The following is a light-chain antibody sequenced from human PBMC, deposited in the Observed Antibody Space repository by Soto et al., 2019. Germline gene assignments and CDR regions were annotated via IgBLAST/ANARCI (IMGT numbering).Light chain of an antibody. CDR1: QSVSSY. J-gene: IGKJ5*01. CDR2: HAS. Sequence: ELVLTQSPSTLSLSPGERATLSCRASQSVSSYLAWYQQKPGQAPRLLIYHASNRATGIPARFSGSGSGTDFYLTISSLEPDDFAVYYGQQRSNWPRSITFGQGTRLEIK. V-gene: IGKV3-11*01. CDR3: QQRSNWPRSIT.